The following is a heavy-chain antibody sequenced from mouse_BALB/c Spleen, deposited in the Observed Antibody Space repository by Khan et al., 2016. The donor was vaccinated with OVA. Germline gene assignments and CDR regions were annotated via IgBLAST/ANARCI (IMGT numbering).Heavy chain of an antibody. CDR3: ASHLTGSFAY. Sequence: EVQLVESGGDLVKPGGSLRLSCAASGFTFSAYGMAWVRQAPDKRLEWVATINSDGGYTYYPDTVKGRFTISRNNAENTLSLQMSSLKSEDTAIYDGASHLTGSFAYWGQGTLVTVSA. CDR1: GFTFSAYG. J-gene: IGHJ3*01. CDR2: INSDGGYT. D-gene: IGHD4-1*01. V-gene: IGHV5-6*01.